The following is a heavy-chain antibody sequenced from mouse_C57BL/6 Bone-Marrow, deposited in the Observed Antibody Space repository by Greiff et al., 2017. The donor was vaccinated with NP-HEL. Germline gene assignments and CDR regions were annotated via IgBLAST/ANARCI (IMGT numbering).Heavy chain of an antibody. CDR3: ARTTRVTTRSVRYAMDY. CDR2: IYPGSGST. D-gene: IGHD2-2*01. J-gene: IGHJ4*01. Sequence: QVQLQQPGAELVKPGASVKMSCKASGYTFTSYWITWVKQRPGQGLEWIGDIYPGSGSTNYNEKFTSKATLTVDTSSSTAYMQLSSLTSEDSAVYYCARTTRVTTRSVRYAMDYWGQGTSVTVSS. V-gene: IGHV1-55*01. CDR1: GYTFTSYW.